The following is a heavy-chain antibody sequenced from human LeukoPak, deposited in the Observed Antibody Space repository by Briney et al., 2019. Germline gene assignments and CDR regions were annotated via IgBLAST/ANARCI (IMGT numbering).Heavy chain of an antibody. CDR2: ISSNGGST. CDR3: VKDPGDYYGSRRGIDP. J-gene: IGHJ5*02. V-gene: IGHV3-64D*06. CDR1: GFTFSSYA. D-gene: IGHD3-10*01. Sequence: GGSLRLSCSASGFTFSSYAMHWVRQAPGKGLEYVSAISSNGGSTYYADSVKGRFTISRDNSKNTLYLQMSSLRAEDTAVYYCVKDPGDYYGSRRGIDPWGQGTLVTVSS.